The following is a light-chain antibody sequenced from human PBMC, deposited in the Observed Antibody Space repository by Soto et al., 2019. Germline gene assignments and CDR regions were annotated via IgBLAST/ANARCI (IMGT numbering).Light chain of an antibody. J-gene: IGKJ4*01. CDR1: QDITNY. CDR2: DAS. CDR3: QQFDNLPLT. Sequence: DIQMTQSPSSLSASVGDRVTITCQASQDITNYLNWYQQKPGKAPKILIYDASVLEAGVPSRFSGGGSGTDFTLPITSLQAEDVATYYCQQFDNLPLTFGGGTNLEIK. V-gene: IGKV1-33*01.